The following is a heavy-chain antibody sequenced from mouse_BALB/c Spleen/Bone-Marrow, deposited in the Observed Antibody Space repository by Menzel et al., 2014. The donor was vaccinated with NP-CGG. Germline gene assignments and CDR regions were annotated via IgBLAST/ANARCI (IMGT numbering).Heavy chain of an antibody. CDR3: ARRDGGPTDY. D-gene: IGHD2-3*01. J-gene: IGHJ4*01. V-gene: IGHV5-6*02. CDR1: GFTFXNYG. Sequence: EVKLMESGGDLVKPGGSLKLSCAASGFTFXNYGKSWVRQTPDKRLEWVATISSGGSYTYYPDSVKGRFTISRDNAKNTLYLQMSSLKSEDTAMYYCARRDGGPTDYWGQGTSVTVSS. CDR2: ISSGGSYT.